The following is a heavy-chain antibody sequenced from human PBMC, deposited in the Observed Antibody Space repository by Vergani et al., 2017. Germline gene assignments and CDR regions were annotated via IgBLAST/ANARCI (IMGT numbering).Heavy chain of an antibody. CDR1: GFTFSRYP. CDR3: AKDKGYSGTGGDY. Sequence: ELQLLESAGGLVQPGGSLRLSCAASGFTFSRYPMSSVRQAPGNGLSWVSAIRGTGGSPYYADSVKGRFTISRDNSKNTLYLQMNSLRAEDTAVCYCAKDKGYSGTGGDYWGRGTLVTVSS. V-gene: IGHV3-23*01. CDR2: IRGTGGSP. J-gene: IGHJ4*02. D-gene: IGHD1-26*01.